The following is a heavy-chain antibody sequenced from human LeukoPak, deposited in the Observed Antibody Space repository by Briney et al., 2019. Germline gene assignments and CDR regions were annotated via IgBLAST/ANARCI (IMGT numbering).Heavy chain of an antibody. CDR1: GFTFSNFE. D-gene: IGHD1-26*01. CDR3: ARDPYSGTYGDTYYYYMDV. V-gene: IGHV3-48*03. CDR2: IGRSGSTI. J-gene: IGHJ6*03. Sequence: PGGSLRLSCAASGFTFSNFEMTWVRQAPGKGLEWVSYIGRSGSTIYYADSVKGRFTISRDNARNSLYLQMNSLRAEDTAVYYCARDPYSGTYGDTYYYYMDVWGKGTTVTISS.